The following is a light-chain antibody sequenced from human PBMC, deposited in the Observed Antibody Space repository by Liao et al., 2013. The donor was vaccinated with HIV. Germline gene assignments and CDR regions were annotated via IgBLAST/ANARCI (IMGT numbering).Light chain of an antibody. V-gene: IGLV3-21*01. CDR3: QVWDSRSDHVV. CDR1: NIGSNS. Sequence: SYVLTQPPSVSVAPGKTARITCGGNNIGSNSVHWYQQKPGQAPVLVIYYDSDRPSGIPERFSGSNSGNTATLTISRVEAGDEADYYCQVWDSRSDHVVFGGGTKLTVL. CDR2: YDS. J-gene: IGLJ2*01.